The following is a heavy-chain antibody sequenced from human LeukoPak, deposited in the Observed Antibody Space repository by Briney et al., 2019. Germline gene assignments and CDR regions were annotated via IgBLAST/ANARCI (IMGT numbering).Heavy chain of an antibody. CDR3: ARDPGGSYGMDV. J-gene: IGHJ6*02. CDR1: GGTFSSYA. Sequence: SVKVSCKASGGTFSSYAISWVRQAPGQGLEWVGRIIPILGIANYAQKFQGRVTMSTDASTSTAYLELRSLRFDDTAVYYCARDPGGSYGMDVWGQGTTVTVSS. D-gene: IGHD1-14*01. V-gene: IGHV1-69*04. CDR2: IIPILGIA.